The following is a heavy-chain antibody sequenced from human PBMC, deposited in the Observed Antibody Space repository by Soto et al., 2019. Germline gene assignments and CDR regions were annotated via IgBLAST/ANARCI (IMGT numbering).Heavy chain of an antibody. V-gene: IGHV3-15*01. CDR3: TTGGYFDWLSNYYYYGMDV. CDR2: IKSKTDGGTT. CDR1: GFTFSNAW. Sequence: PGGSLRLSCAASGFTFSNAWMSWVRQAPGKGLEWVGRIKSKTDGGTTDYAAPVKGRFTISRDDSKNTLYLQMNSLKTEDTAVYYCTTGGYFDWLSNYYYYGMDVWGQGATVTVSS. J-gene: IGHJ6*02. D-gene: IGHD3-9*01.